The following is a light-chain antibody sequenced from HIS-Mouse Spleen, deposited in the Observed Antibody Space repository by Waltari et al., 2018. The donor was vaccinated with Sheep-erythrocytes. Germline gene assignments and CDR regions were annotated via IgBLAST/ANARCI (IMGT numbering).Light chain of an antibody. CDR2: DGS. Sequence: QSALTQPASVSGSPGQSITISCTGTSSDVGSYNLVSWYQQHPGKAPKRMIYDGSKRPSGFANRFSGSKSGNTASLTISGLQAEDEADYYCCSYAGSSTPWVFGGGTKLTVL. CDR3: CSYAGSSTPWV. CDR1: SSDVGSYNL. V-gene: IGLV2-23*01. J-gene: IGLJ3*02.